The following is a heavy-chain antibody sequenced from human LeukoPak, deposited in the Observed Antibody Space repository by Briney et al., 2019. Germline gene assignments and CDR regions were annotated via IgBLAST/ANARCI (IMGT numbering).Heavy chain of an antibody. J-gene: IGHJ3*01. CDR3: AKSTYYYDTFVNAFDL. V-gene: IGHV4-39*07. CDR1: GGSISSSSYY. Sequence: SETLSLTCTVSGGSISSSSYYWGWIRQPPGKGLEWIGSIYYSGTTYYNPSLKSRVTISVDTSKNQFSLKLSSVTAADTAVYYCAKSTYYYDTFVNAFDLWGQGTVVTVSS. CDR2: IYYSGTT. D-gene: IGHD3-22*01.